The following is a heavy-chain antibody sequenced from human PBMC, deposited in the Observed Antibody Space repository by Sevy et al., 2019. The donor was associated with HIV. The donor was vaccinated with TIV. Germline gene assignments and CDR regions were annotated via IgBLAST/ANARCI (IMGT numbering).Heavy chain of an antibody. CDR1: GDSVSSNSAA. CDR3: ASDGLTYGGMDV. CDR2: TYYRSKWYN. Sequence: SQTLSLTCAISGDSVSSNSAAWNWIRQSPSRGLEWLGRTYYRSKWYNDYAVSVKSRITINPDTSKNQVSLQLNSVTPEDTAIYYCASDGLTYGGMDVWGQGTTVTVSS. J-gene: IGHJ6*02. D-gene: IGHD1-20*01. V-gene: IGHV6-1*01.